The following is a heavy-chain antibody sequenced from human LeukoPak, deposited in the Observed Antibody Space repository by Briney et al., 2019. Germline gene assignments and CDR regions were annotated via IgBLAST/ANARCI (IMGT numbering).Heavy chain of an antibody. CDR2: INPSGGST. D-gene: IGHD3-10*01. V-gene: IGHV1-46*02. Sequence: ASVKVSCKASGYTFNTYYMHWVRQAPGQGLECMAMINPSGGSTNYAQKFQGRVTMTRDTSTSTAYMELSSLRSGDTALYYCARGGSEQLSPPFDSWGQGTLVTVSS. J-gene: IGHJ4*02. CDR1: GYTFNTYY. CDR3: ARGGSEQLSPPFDS.